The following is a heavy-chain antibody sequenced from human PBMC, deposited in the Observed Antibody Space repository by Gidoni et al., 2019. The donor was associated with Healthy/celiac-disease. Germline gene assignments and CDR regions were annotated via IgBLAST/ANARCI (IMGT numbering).Heavy chain of an antibody. V-gene: IGHV3-21*01. CDR1: GFTFSSYS. Sequence: EVQLVESGGGLVKPGGSLRLSCAASGFTFSSYSMNWVRQAPGKGLEWVSSISSSSSYIYYADSVKGRFTISRDNAKNSLYLQMNSLRAEDTAVYYCARTAGTSWDYYMDVWGKGTTVTVSS. CDR3: ARTAGTSWDYYMDV. J-gene: IGHJ6*03. CDR2: ISSSSSYI. D-gene: IGHD2-2*01.